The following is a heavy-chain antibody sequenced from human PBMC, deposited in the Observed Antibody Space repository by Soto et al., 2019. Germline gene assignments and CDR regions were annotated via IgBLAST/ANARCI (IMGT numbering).Heavy chain of an antibody. D-gene: IGHD3-3*01. J-gene: IGHJ3*02. Sequence: QLHLVQSGAVVKKPGASVTVSCSASGYPVTAYYMHWVRQAPGRGLEWMGGINPATGAAKYTQTFQGRVTMPRDTSTSTVVLELSGLTSEDTAVFYCARGGGVGVAGSAAFDMWGQGTLVTVSS. CDR3: ARGGGVGVAGSAAFDM. V-gene: IGHV1-2*02. CDR2: INPATGAA. CDR1: GYPVTAYY.